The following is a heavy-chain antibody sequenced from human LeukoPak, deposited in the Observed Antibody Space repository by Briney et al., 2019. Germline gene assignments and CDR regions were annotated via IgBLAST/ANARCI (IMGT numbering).Heavy chain of an antibody. CDR2: INPSGGST. V-gene: IGHV1-46*01. J-gene: IGHJ4*02. D-gene: IGHD5-24*01. CDR1: GGTFSSYA. CDR3: AREMATSSFDY. Sequence: GASVKVSCKASGGTFSSYAISWVRQAPGQGLEWMGIINPSGGSTSYAQKFQGRVTMTRDTSTRVYMELSSLRSEDTAVYYCAREMATSSFDYWGQGTLVTVSS.